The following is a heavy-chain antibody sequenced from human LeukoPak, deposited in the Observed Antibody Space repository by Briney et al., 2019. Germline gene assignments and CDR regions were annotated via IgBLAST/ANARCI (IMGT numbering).Heavy chain of an antibody. D-gene: IGHD5-24*01. CDR2: IYYSGST. CDR1: GGSISSGDYY. J-gene: IGHJ6*03. Sequence: PSQTLSLTCTVSGGSISSGDYYWSWIRQPPGKGLEWIGYIYYSGSTYYNPSLKSRVTISVDTSKNQFSLKLSSVTAADTAVYYCARADYGYSPLADYYMDVWGKGTTVTVSS. V-gene: IGHV4-30-4*08. CDR3: ARADYGYSPLADYYMDV.